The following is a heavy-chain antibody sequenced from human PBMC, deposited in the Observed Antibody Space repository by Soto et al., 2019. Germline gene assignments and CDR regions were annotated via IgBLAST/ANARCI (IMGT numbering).Heavy chain of an antibody. J-gene: IGHJ5*02. CDR2: ISAYTDTP. CDR1: GYRFANLG. V-gene: IGHV1-18*01. Sequence: ASVKVPWKASGYRFANLGVSWVRRAPGQGLEWMGWISAYTDTPNYAQKFQGRVTMTIDTSTSTAYMDLRSLTSDETAVYYCARVIPGVGGWFDPWGQGTLVT. CDR3: ARVIPGVGGWFDP. D-gene: IGHD2-2*01.